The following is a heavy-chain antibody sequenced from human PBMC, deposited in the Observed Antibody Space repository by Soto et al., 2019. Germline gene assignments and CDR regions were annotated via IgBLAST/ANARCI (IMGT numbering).Heavy chain of an antibody. Sequence: EAQLVESGGGLVQPGGSLRLSCAASGFTFSSYWMSWVRQAPGKGLEWVANIKQDGNEESYVDSVKGRFTISRDNTKNSLFLQMNSLRAEDTAVYYCASWGFIVATNWYFDLWGRGTLVTVSS. CDR2: IKQDGNEE. J-gene: IGHJ2*01. D-gene: IGHD5-12*01. CDR3: ASWGFIVATNWYFDL. V-gene: IGHV3-7*01. CDR1: GFTFSSYW.